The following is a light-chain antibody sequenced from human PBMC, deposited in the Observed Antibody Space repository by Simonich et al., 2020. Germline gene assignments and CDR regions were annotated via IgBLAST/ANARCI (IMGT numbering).Light chain of an antibody. CDR3: YSAADNVGV. J-gene: IGLJ3*02. CDR2: KDS. CDR1: VLAKKY. Sequence: SYELTQPSSVSVSPGQTARITCSGDVLAKKYARWFQQKPGQAPGLVIYKDSERPSGSPGRFSGSSSGTTVTLTISGAQVEDEADYYCYSAADNVGVFGGGTKLTVL. V-gene: IGLV3-27*01.